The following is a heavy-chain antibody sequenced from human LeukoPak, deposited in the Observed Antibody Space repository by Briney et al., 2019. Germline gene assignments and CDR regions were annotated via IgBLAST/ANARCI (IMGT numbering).Heavy chain of an antibody. Sequence: ASVKVSCKASGYTFAGYYIHWVRQAPGQGLEWLGWINPNSGGTNYAQKFQGRVTMTRDTSITTAYMELSRLRSDDTAVYFCARDYSIMVVVPSGIDAFDIWGQGTIVTVSS. D-gene: IGHD2-2*01. CDR1: GYTFAGYY. CDR2: INPNSGGT. V-gene: IGHV1-2*02. CDR3: ARDYSIMVVVPSGIDAFDI. J-gene: IGHJ3*02.